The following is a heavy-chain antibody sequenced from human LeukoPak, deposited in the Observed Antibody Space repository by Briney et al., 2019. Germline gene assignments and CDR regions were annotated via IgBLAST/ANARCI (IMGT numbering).Heavy chain of an antibody. J-gene: IGHJ3*02. D-gene: IGHD2-21*02. Sequence: SETLSLTCVVSGGSISSTIYSWGWIQQPPGKGLEWIGNIYHSGSTYYNPSLESRVTIPVDRSKNHFSLNLRSVTAADSAVYFCVRESGPTADDAFDIWGQGTMVTVSS. CDR1: GGSISSTIYS. V-gene: IGHV4-30-2*01. CDR3: VRESGPTADDAFDI. CDR2: IYHSGST.